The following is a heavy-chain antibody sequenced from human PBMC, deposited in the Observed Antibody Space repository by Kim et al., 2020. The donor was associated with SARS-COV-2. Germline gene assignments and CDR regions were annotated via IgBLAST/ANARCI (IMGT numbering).Heavy chain of an antibody. Sequence: ADSVTGRFTISRDNSKNTLYLQMSTLRAEDTAVYYCVKATLYGSGSYYDHWGQGTLVTVSS. V-gene: IGHV3-64D*09. CDR3: VKATLYGSGSYYDH. J-gene: IGHJ4*02. D-gene: IGHD3-10*01.